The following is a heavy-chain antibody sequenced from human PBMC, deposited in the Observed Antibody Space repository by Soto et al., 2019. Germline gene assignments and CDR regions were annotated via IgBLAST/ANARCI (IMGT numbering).Heavy chain of an antibody. Sequence: ASVKVSCKASGYTFTSYDINWVRQATGQGLEWMGWMNPNSGNTGYAQKFQGRVTMTRNTSIRTDYMELSSLGSEDTAVYYCARVQGAPLWFGELSRSVKYYYYYMDVWGKGTTVTVSS. J-gene: IGHJ6*03. D-gene: IGHD3-10*01. CDR1: GYTFTSYD. V-gene: IGHV1-8*01. CDR3: ARVQGAPLWFGELSRSVKYYYYYMDV. CDR2: MNPNSGNT.